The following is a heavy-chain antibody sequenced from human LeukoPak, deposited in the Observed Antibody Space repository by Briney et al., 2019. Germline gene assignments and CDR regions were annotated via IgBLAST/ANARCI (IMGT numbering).Heavy chain of an antibody. J-gene: IGHJ4*02. CDR1: GFTFSSYS. CDR2: ITTSGSYI. CDR3: AKFWDIVVVPAASFDY. V-gene: IGHV3-21*01. D-gene: IGHD2-2*01. Sequence: PGGSLRLSCAASGFTFSSYSMNWVRQAPGKGLEWVSSITTSGSYIYYADSVKGRFTISRDNAKNSLYLQMNSLRAEDTAVYYCAKFWDIVVVPAASFDYWGQGTLVTVSS.